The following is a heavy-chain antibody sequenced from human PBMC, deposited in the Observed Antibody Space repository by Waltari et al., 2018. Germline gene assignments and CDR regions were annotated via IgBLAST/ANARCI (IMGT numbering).Heavy chain of an antibody. CDR1: GYSFTSYW. CDR3: ARVDYDSSGYHYFDY. J-gene: IGHJ4*02. V-gene: IGHV5-51*01. Sequence: EVQLVQSGAEVKKPGESLKISCKGSGYSFTSYWLGCVRQMPGKGLEWMGIIYPGDSDTRYSPSFQGQVTISADKSISTAYLQWSSLKASDTAMYYCARVDYDSSGYHYFDYWGQGTLVTVSS. D-gene: IGHD3-22*01. CDR2: IYPGDSDT.